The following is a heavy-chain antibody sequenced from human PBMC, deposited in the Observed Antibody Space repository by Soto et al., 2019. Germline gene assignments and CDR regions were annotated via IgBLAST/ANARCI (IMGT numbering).Heavy chain of an antibody. CDR3: AGSYGGPFDQYYYYYGMDV. V-gene: IGHV4-39*01. J-gene: IGHJ6*02. CDR1: GGSISSSSYY. Sequence: SETLSLTCTVSGGSISSSSYYWGWIRQPPGKGLEWIGSIYYSGSTYYNPSLKSRVTISVDTSKNQFSLKLSSVTAADTAVYYCAGSYGGPFDQYYYYYGMDVWGQGTTVTVSS. CDR2: IYYSGST. D-gene: IGHD1-26*01.